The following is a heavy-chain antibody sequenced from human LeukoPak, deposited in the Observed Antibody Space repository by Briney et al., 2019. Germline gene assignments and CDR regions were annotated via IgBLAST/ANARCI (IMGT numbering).Heavy chain of an antibody. CDR2: IYYSGST. D-gene: IGHD5-12*01. Sequence: PSETLSLTCTVSVGSISSYYWSWIRRPPGKGLEWIGYIYYSGSTNYNPSLKSRVTISVDTSKNQFSLKLSSVTAADTAVYYCARGDYDLDYWGQGTLVTVSS. J-gene: IGHJ4*02. CDR3: ARGDYDLDY. V-gene: IGHV4-59*01. CDR1: VGSISSYY.